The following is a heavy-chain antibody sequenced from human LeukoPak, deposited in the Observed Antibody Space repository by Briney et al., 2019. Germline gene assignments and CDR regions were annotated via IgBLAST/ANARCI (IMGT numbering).Heavy chain of an antibody. J-gene: IGHJ4*02. CDR2: ISGSGAST. Sequence: HPGRSLRLSCAASGFTFSTNAMSWVRQAPGKGLEWISGISGSGASTYYADSVTGRFTISRDNSRNTLYLQMNSLRGDDTAVYYCAKDVGKWESLHFFDYWGQGTLVTVSS. V-gene: IGHV3-23*01. CDR1: GFTFSTNA. CDR3: AKDVGKWESLHFFDY. D-gene: IGHD1-26*01.